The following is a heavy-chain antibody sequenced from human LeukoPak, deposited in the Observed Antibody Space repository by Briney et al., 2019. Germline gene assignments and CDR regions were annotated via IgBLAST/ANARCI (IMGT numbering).Heavy chain of an antibody. Sequence: GGSLRLSCAASGFTFSSYAMHWVRQAPGKGLEWVALISFDGSDKYYADSVKGRFTISRDNSKNTLYLQMNSLRAEDTAVYYCARRNRYDSKEIDYWGQGTLVTVSS. CDR3: ARRNRYDSKEIDY. J-gene: IGHJ4*02. CDR2: ISFDGSDK. V-gene: IGHV3-30*04. CDR1: GFTFSSYA. D-gene: IGHD3-22*01.